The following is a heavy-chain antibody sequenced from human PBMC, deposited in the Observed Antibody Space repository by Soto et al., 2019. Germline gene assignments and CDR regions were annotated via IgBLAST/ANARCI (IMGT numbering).Heavy chain of an antibody. CDR1: GGSFSGYY. J-gene: IGHJ4*02. CDR3: ATHRRYCSGGSCSRVFNYFDY. V-gene: IGHV4-34*01. D-gene: IGHD2-15*01. Sequence: QVQLQQWGAGLLKPSETLSLTCAVYGGSFSGYYWSWIRQPPGKGLEWIGEINHSGSTNYNPSLKSRVTISVDTSKNQFSLKLSSVTAADTAVYYCATHRRYCSGGSCSRVFNYFDYWGQGTLVTVSS. CDR2: INHSGST.